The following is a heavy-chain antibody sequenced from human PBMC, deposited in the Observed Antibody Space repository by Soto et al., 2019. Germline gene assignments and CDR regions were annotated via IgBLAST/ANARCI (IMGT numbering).Heavy chain of an antibody. D-gene: IGHD2-8*02. Sequence: EVQVVESGGGLVKPGGSLRLSCAASGFTFTHAWRNWVRQAPEKGLEWVGRIKTKRDGGTTDYAAPVKGRFIISRDDSKDTVYLQMNSLTPEDTAVYYCTTEAYWGYDFDLWGHGTMVTVSS. CDR3: TTEAYWGYDFDL. CDR2: IKTKRDGGTT. CDR1: GFTFTHAW. V-gene: IGHV3-15*07. J-gene: IGHJ3*01.